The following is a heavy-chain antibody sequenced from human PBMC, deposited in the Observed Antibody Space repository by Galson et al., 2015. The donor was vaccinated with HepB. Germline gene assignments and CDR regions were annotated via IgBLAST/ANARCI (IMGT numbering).Heavy chain of an antibody. J-gene: IGHJ4*02. CDR3: ARGPASVVYDYVWGSSRQPLYYLDS. CDR2: IHHSGST. V-gene: IGHV4-34*01. CDR1: GGSFSDYY. Sequence: SETLSLTCAVYGGSFSDYYWSWIRQPPGKGLEWIGEIHHSGSTNDNPSLKSRITISVDTSKNQFSLKLTSVTAADAAVYYCARGPASVVYDYVWGSSRQPLYYLDSWGQGTLLTVSS. D-gene: IGHD3-16*02.